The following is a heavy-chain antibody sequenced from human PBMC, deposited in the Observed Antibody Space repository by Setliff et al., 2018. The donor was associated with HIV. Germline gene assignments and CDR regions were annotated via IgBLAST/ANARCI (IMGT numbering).Heavy chain of an antibody. J-gene: IGHJ4*02. Sequence: PGGSLRLSCVASGLTFNRYWMSWVRQVPGKGLEWVSNIMFDGSESHYAESVKGRFIASTDNAKNALFVQMNSLKAEETAVYYCARAYNVYDYRFDSSGYDYWGQGTLVTVSS. D-gene: IGHD3-22*01. V-gene: IGHV3-7*03. CDR3: ARAYNVYDYRFDSSGYDY. CDR1: GLTFNRYW. CDR2: IMFDGSES.